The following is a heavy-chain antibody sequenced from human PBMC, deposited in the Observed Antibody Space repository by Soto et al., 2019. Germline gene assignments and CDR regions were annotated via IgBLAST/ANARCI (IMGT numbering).Heavy chain of an antibody. CDR1: GFTFSSHC. J-gene: IGHJ6*02. CDR3: GRGPVDTAMENYYYYDGMDV. CDR2: INSDGSST. D-gene: IGHD5-18*01. V-gene: IGHV3-74*01. Sequence: PGGSLRLSCAASGFTFSSHCMHWVRQAPGKGPVWVSRINSDGSSTSYVDYVKGRFTISRDNAKNTTYLQMNSQSAEDTAVCYLGRGPVDTAMENYYYYDGMDVWGQGTTVTVSS.